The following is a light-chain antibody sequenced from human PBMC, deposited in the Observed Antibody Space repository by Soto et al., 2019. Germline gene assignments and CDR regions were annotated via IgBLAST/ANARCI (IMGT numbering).Light chain of an antibody. J-gene: IGKJ1*01. Sequence: EIVVTQSPGTLPLSPGERATLSCSASQSVNSSYLAWYQQKPGQAPTNLIYGASSRANGKTARFSGSGSGTDFTITISSLEAEDFAVYYCQQYSSSPKTFGHETKVEIK. V-gene: IGKV3-20*01. CDR1: QSVNSSY. CDR3: QQYSSSPKT. CDR2: GAS.